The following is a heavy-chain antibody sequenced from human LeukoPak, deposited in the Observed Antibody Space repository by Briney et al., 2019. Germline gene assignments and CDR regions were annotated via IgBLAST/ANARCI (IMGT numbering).Heavy chain of an antibody. Sequence: GGTLRLSCAASGFTFSSYWMHWVRQAPGKGLVWVSRINTDGSSTSYADSVKGRFTISRDNAKNTLYLQMNSLRAEDTAVYYCARLYGGNSVHLIDYWGQGTLVTVSS. D-gene: IGHD4-23*01. J-gene: IGHJ4*02. CDR2: INTDGSST. CDR1: GFTFSSYW. V-gene: IGHV3-74*01. CDR3: ARLYGGNSVHLIDY.